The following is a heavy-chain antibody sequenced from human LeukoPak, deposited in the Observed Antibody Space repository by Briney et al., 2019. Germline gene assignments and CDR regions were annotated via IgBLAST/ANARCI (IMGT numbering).Heavy chain of an antibody. CDR3: ARRTHPGWFDP. D-gene: IGHD3/OR15-3a*01. V-gene: IGHV4-39*01. J-gene: IGHJ5*02. CDR2: IFYSGST. CDR1: GGSINTPYYY. Sequence: SETLSLTCTVSGGSINTPYYYWGWIRQPPGRGLEWIGTIFYSGSTYYNTSLESRVTISVDTSKNQFSLRLTSLTAADTAVYYCARRTHPGWFDPWGQGTLVTVSS.